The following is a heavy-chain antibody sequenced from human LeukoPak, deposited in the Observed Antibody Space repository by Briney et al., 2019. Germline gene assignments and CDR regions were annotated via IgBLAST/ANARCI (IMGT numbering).Heavy chain of an antibody. V-gene: IGHV3-23*01. D-gene: IGHD6-19*01. Sequence: GGSLRFSCAASGYTFSSYGMTWVRQAPGKGLEWVSSINNSGGSTYYADSVKGHFTISRDNSKNRLYLQMNSLRAEDTAVYYCARDGVAVAGRGFDYWGQGTLVTVSS. CDR1: GYTFSSYG. CDR3: ARDGVAVAGRGFDY. CDR2: INNSGGST. J-gene: IGHJ4*02.